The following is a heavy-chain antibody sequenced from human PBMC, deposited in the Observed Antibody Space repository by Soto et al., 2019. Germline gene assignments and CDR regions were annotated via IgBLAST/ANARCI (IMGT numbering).Heavy chain of an antibody. V-gene: IGHV3-23*01. CDR1: GFTFSSYA. CDR2: ISGSGGST. J-gene: IGHJ4*02. D-gene: IGHD3-9*01. Sequence: PGGSLRLSCAATGFTFSSYAMSWVRQAPGKGLEWVSAISGSGGSTYYADSVKGRFTISRDNSKNTLYLQMNSLRAEDTAVYYCAKADILTGYYFDYWGQGTLVTVSS. CDR3: AKADILTGYYFDY.